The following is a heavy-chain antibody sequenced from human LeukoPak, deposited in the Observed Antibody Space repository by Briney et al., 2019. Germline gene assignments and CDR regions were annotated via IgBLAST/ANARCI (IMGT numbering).Heavy chain of an antibody. CDR1: GGSISSSSYY. CDR3: ARRRAFGI. Sequence: SETLSLTCTVSGGSISSSSYYWGWIRQPPGKGLEWIGSIYYSGSTYYNPSLKSRVTISVDTSKNQFSLKLSSVTAADTAVYYCARRRAFGIWGQGTMVTVSS. CDR2: IYYSGST. V-gene: IGHV4-39*01. J-gene: IGHJ3*02.